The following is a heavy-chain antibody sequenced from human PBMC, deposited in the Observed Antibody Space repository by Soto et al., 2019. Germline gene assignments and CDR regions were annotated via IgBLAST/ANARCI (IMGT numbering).Heavy chain of an antibody. CDR3: ARDLRWELPTGAFGI. CDR1: GFTFSSYA. D-gene: IGHD1-26*01. CDR2: ISYDGSNK. J-gene: IGHJ3*02. V-gene: IGHV3-30-3*01. Sequence: PGGSLRLSCAASGFTFSSYAMHWVRQAPGKGLEWVAVISYDGSNKYYADSVKGRFTISRDNSKNTLYLQMNSLRAEDTAVYYCARDLRWELPTGAFGIWGQGTMVTVSS.